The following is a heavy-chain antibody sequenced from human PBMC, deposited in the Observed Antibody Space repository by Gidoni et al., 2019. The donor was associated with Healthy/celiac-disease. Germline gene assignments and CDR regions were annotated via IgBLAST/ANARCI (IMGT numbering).Heavy chain of an antibody. Sequence: EVQLVESGGGLVQPGGSLRLPCSASGVPFSSYAMHWVRQAPGKGLEYVSAISSNGGSTYYADSVKGRFTISRDNSKNTLYLQMSSLRAEDTAVYYCVKDGAGDYFYFDYWGQGTLVTVSS. CDR2: ISSNGGST. V-gene: IGHV3-64D*06. D-gene: IGHD4-17*01. CDR1: GVPFSSYA. J-gene: IGHJ4*02. CDR3: VKDGAGDYFYFDY.